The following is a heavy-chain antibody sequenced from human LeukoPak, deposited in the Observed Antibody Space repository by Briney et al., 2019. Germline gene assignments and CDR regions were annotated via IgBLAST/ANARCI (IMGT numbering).Heavy chain of an antibody. CDR3: ARLGGGHSSSWYDAFDI. CDR1: GFTFSSYA. CDR2: IHASGGST. J-gene: IGHJ3*02. D-gene: IGHD6-13*01. V-gene: IGHV3-23*01. Sequence: PGGSLRLSCLASGFTFSSYAMIWVRQTPGKGLEWVSAIHASGGSTYYADFVKGRFTISRDNAKNSLYLQMNSLRAEDTAVYYCARLGGGHSSSWYDAFDIWGQGTMVTVSS.